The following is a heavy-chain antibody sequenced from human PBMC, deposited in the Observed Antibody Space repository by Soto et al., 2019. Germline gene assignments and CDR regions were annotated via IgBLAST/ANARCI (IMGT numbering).Heavy chain of an antibody. J-gene: IGHJ6*02. Sequence: QVQLVQSGAEEKQPGASVRLSCKASGYDFSSYAMHWVRQAPGQRLEWMGWINIGSGNTEYSQNFQDRITITRDTSSSTVYMELNSLKSEDTAVYYCARDGGDCGYRLIYYYYIGLDVWGQGTMVTVA. V-gene: IGHV1-3*05. D-gene: IGHD5-12*01. CDR1: GYDFSSYA. CDR3: ARDGGDCGYRLIYYYYIGLDV. CDR2: INIGSGNT.